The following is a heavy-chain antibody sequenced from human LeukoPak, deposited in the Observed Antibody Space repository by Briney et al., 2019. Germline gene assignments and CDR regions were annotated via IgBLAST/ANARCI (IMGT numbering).Heavy chain of an antibody. CDR3: ARHGFSDYYDSSGYLGFDY. CDR1: GGSISSYY. V-gene: IGHV4-59*08. CDR2: IYYSGST. J-gene: IGHJ4*02. Sequence: KSSETLSLTCTVSGGSISSYYWRWIRQPPGKGLEWIGYIYYSGSTNYNPSLKSRVTISVDTSKNQFSLKLSSVTAADTAVYYCARHGFSDYYDSSGYLGFDYWGQGTLVTVSS. D-gene: IGHD3-22*01.